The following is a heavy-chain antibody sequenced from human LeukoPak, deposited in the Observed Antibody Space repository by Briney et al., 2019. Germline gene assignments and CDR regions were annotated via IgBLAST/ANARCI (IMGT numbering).Heavy chain of an antibody. Sequence: GGSLRLSCAASGFTFSSYGMSWVRQAPGKGLEWVSAISGSGGSTYYADSVKGRFTISRDNSKNTLYLQMNSLRAEDTAVYYCAKGLFGGSYYVTVFDYWGQGTLVTVSS. CDR3: AKGLFGGSYYVTVFDY. J-gene: IGHJ4*02. CDR2: ISGSGGST. V-gene: IGHV3-23*01. D-gene: IGHD1-26*01. CDR1: GFTFSSYG.